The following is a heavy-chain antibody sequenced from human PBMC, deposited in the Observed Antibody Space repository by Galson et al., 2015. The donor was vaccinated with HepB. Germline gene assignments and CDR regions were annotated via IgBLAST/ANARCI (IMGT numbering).Heavy chain of an antibody. CDR2: ISYDGSNK. CDR1: GFTFSSYA. V-gene: IGHV3-30*04. J-gene: IGHJ4*02. D-gene: IGHD5-24*01. Sequence: SLRLSCAASGFTFSSYAMHWVRQAPGKGLEWVAVISYDGSNKYYADSVKGRFTISRDNSKNTLYLQMNSLRAEDTAVYYCARDVAQVATIDLDYWGQGTLVTVSS. CDR3: ARDVAQVATIDLDY.